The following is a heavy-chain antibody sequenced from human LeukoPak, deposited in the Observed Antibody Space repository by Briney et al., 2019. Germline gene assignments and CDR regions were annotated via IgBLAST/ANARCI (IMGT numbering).Heavy chain of an antibody. J-gene: IGHJ4*02. V-gene: IGHV1-2*02. Sequence: ASVKVSCKASGYTFTGYYMHWVRQAPGQGLEWMGWINPNSGGTNYAQKFQGRVTMTRDTSISTAYMELSRLRSDDTAVYYCAGGPVVATMGPDYWGQGTLVTVSS. CDR3: AGGPVVATMGPDY. CDR1: GYTFTGYY. CDR2: INPNSGGT. D-gene: IGHD5-12*01.